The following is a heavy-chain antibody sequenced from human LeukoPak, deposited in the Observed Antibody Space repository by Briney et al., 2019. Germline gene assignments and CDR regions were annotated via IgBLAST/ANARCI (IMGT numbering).Heavy chain of an antibody. D-gene: IGHD3-3*01. CDR3: ARSWSGSLKWFDP. J-gene: IGHJ5*02. CDR1: GFTFSSYW. Sequence: PGGSLRLSCAASGFTFSSYWMHWVRQAPGKGLVWVSRINSDGSSTSYADSVKGRFTISRDNAKNTLYPQMNSLRAEDTAVYYCARSWSGSLKWFDPWGQGTLVTVSS. V-gene: IGHV3-74*01. CDR2: INSDGSST.